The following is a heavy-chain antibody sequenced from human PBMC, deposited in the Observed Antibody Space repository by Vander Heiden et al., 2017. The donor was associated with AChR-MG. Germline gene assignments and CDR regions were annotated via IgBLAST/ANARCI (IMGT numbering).Heavy chain of an antibody. CDR3: ARRIMFTFGGESTNNDAFDM. CDR1: GFTFRTYV. Sequence: EAQLLESGGSSVQPGGSLRLSCATSGFTFRTYVMNWVRQAPGKGLEWVSAISASGGTTDYADSVKGRFIVSRDNSKNTLYLQMNNLRPEDTAVYFCARRIMFTFGGESTNNDAFDMWGRGTMVSVSS. CDR2: ISASGGTT. V-gene: IGHV3-23*01. D-gene: IGHD3-16*01. J-gene: IGHJ3*02.